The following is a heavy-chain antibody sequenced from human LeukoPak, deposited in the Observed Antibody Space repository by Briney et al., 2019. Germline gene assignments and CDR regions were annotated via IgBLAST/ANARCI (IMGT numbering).Heavy chain of an antibody. CDR3: ARHRSDSSSSPIDY. V-gene: IGHV5-51*01. CDR2: VSPSDSDT. J-gene: IGHJ4*02. D-gene: IGHD6-6*01. Sequence: GESLKISCKGSGYSFSNYYIGWVRQMPGKGLEWMAIVSPSDSDTRYCPSFRGQVTISADKSISTVYLQWSSLEASDTAMYYCARHRSDSSSSPIDYWGQGTPVSVSS. CDR1: GYSFSNYY.